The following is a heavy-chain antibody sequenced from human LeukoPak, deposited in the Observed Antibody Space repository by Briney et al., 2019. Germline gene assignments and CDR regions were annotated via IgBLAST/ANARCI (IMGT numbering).Heavy chain of an antibody. J-gene: IGHJ4*02. CDR1: GFTFSSYA. CDR3: ASNPDYGDYEGDFYYFDY. D-gene: IGHD4-17*01. CDR2: ISGSGGST. Sequence: GGSLRLSCAASGFTFSSYAMSWVRQAPGKGLEWVSAISGSGGSTYYADSVKGRFTISRDNSKNTLYLQMNSLRAEDTAVYYCASNPDYGDYEGDFYYFDYWGQGTLVTVSS. V-gene: IGHV3-23*01.